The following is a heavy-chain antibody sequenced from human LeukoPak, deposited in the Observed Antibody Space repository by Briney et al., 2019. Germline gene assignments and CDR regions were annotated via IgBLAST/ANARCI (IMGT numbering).Heavy chain of an antibody. CDR1: GFTFSNYA. V-gene: IGHV3-23*01. D-gene: IGHD1-26*01. J-gene: IGHJ4*02. Sequence: GGSLRLSCAASGFTFSNYAMNWVRQAPGKGLEWVSAVSGRGSSPDYADSVKGRFTICRDNSKNTLYVQMNSLRAHGTAVFCCANRPAGANYFDYWGQGTLVTVSS. CDR3: ANRPAGANYFDY. CDR2: VSGRGSSP.